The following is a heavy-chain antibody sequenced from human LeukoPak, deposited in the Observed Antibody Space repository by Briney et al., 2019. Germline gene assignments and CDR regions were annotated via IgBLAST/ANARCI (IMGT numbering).Heavy chain of an antibody. CDR2: IYPGDSDT. CDR1: GYSFTSYW. V-gene: IGHV5-51*01. Sequence: GESLKISCKGSGYSFTSYWIGWARQMPGKGLEWMGIIYPGDSDTRYSLSFQGQVTISADKSINTAYLQWSSLKASDTAMYYCARRYCGGGSCYDYWGQGTLVTVSS. CDR3: ARRYCGGGSCYDY. J-gene: IGHJ4*02. D-gene: IGHD2-15*01.